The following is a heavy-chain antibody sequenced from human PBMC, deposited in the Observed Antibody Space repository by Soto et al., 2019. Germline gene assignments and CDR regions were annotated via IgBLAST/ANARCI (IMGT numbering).Heavy chain of an antibody. V-gene: IGHV3-23*01. D-gene: IGHD3-9*01. J-gene: IGHJ4*02. CDR3: AIVRYFDWSSFDY. Sequence: EVQLLESGGGLVQPGGSLRLSCAASGFTFNSYAMTWVRQAAGKGLEWVSAISGGGDHIYYGDSVKGRFTISRDNSKNTLYLQLSSLRAEDTAVYYCAIVRYFDWSSFDYLGQGTLVTVSS. CDR2: ISGGGDHI. CDR1: GFTFNSYA.